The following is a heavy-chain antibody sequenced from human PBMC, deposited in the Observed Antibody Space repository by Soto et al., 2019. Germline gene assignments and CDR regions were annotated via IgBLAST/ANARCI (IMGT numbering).Heavy chain of an antibody. D-gene: IGHD6-19*01. Sequence: PSETLSLTCTVSGGSMSSSSYYWGWIRQPPGKGLEWIANMYFSGFYSGGTNYNPSLKSRVTISLDKSKSQFSLRLISVTAADTAVYYCTREQSDDNYFDPWGQGTLVTVSS. J-gene: IGHJ5*02. CDR1: GGSMSSSSYY. V-gene: IGHV4-61*05. CDR2: MYFSGFYSGGT. CDR3: TREQSDDNYFDP.